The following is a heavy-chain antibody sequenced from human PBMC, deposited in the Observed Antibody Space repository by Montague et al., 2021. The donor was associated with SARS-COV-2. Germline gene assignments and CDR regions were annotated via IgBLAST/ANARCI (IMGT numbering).Heavy chain of an antibody. J-gene: IGHJ4*02. CDR3: AKGSTGL. CDR1: GFSFSGYA. V-gene: IGHV3-23*03. CDR2: IYGGGAYT. Sequence: SLRLFCAASGFSFSGYAMNWVRQAPGKGLEWVSVIYGGGAYTNYADSVKGRFTISRDDSKATVFLQMNGLRSDDTAMYYCAKGSTGLWGQGTLVTVSS. D-gene: IGHD1-1*01.